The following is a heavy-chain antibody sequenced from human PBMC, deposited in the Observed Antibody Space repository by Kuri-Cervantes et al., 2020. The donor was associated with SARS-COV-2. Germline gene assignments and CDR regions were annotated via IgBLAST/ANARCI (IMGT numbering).Heavy chain of an antibody. CDR2: IYYSGST. V-gene: IGHV4-61*08. CDR3: ARAGYSSSWDYYYYYYMDV. Sequence: SETLSLTCTVSGGSISSGGYYWSWIRQPPGKGLEWIGYIYYSGSTNYNPSLKSRVTISVDTSKNQFSLKLSSVTAADTAVYYCARAGYSSSWDYYYYYYMDVWGKGTTVTVSS. CDR1: GGSISSGGYY. D-gene: IGHD6-13*01. J-gene: IGHJ6*03.